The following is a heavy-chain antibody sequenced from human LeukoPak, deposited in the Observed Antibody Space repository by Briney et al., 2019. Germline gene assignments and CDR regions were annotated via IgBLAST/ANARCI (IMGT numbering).Heavy chain of an antibody. CDR1: GYTFTGYY. D-gene: IGHD6-13*01. Sequence: GASVKVSCKASGYTFTGYYMHWVRQAPGQGLEWMGWINPNSGGTNYGQKFQGRVTMTRDTSISTAYMELSRLRSDDTAVYYCARDTAGQQLLFDYWGQGTLVTVSS. CDR3: ARDTAGQQLLFDY. V-gene: IGHV1-2*02. CDR2: INPNSGGT. J-gene: IGHJ4*02.